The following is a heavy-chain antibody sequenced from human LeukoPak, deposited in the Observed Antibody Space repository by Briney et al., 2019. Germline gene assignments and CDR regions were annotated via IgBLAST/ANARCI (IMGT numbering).Heavy chain of an antibody. CDR2: IIPIFGTA. V-gene: IGHV1-69*13. D-gene: IGHD2-15*01. CDR3: ARDYGYCSGGSCYSGAFDI. Sequence: GASVKVSCKASGGTFSSYAISWVRQAPGQGLEWMGGIIPIFGTANYAQKFQGRVTITADESTSTAYMELSSLRSEDTAVYYCARDYGYCSGGSCYSGAFDIWGQGTMVTVSS. CDR1: GGTFSSYA. J-gene: IGHJ3*02.